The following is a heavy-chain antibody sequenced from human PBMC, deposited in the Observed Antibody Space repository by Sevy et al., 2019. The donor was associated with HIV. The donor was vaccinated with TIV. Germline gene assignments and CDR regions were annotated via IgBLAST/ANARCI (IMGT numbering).Heavy chain of an antibody. CDR3: VKDLNSHCSGGSCYAV. CDR1: RFTFNTYA. V-gene: IGHV3-23*01. D-gene: IGHD2-15*01. J-gene: IGHJ4*02. Sequence: GGSLRLSCAASRFTFNTYAMSWVRQAPGKGLEWVSAISDIGGSTYYADSVTGRFTISRDTSKSTLYLQMNTLRVEDTAVYYCVKDLNSHCSGGSCYAVRGQGTLVTVSS. CDR2: ISDIGGST.